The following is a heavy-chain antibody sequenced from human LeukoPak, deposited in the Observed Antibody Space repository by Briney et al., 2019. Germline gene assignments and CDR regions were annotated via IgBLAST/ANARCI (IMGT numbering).Heavy chain of an antibody. V-gene: IGHV1-46*01. CDR2: INPSGGTT. Sequence: ASVKVSSKASGYTFIIWVRQAPGHGLEWMKIINPSGGTTSYSQRFQGRVTMTRDTSTSSVCMVLSSLRSEDTAVYYCARDDRDYDILTEPAIGFDPWGQGTLVTVSS. CDR1: GYTFII. D-gene: IGHD3-9*01. CDR3: ARDDRDYDILTEPAIGFDP. J-gene: IGHJ5*02.